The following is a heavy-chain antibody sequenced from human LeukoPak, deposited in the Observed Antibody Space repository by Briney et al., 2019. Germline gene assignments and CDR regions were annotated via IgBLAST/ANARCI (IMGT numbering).Heavy chain of an antibody. V-gene: IGHV4-34*01. D-gene: IGHD3-9*01. CDR3: ARRRYFDWLPNWGYFDY. CDR1: GGSFSDYY. CDR2: INHSGST. J-gene: IGHJ4*02. Sequence: SETLSLTCAVYGGSFSDYYWSWIRQPPGKGLEWIGEINHSGSTNYNPSLKSRVTISVDTSKNQFSLKLSSVTAADTAVYYCARRRYFDWLPNWGYFDYWGQGTLVTVSS.